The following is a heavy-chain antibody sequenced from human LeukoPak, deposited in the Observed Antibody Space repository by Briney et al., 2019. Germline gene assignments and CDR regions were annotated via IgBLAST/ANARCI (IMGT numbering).Heavy chain of an antibody. CDR3: ARGGGYDTDY. Sequence: PSXXXSXTCTVSGGSISSGGYYWSWIRQPPGKGLEWIGYIYYSGSTYYNPSLKSRITISINTSKNQFSLKLSSVTAADTAVYYCARGGGYDTDYWGQGTLVTVSS. CDR1: GGSISSGGYY. D-gene: IGHD5-12*01. CDR2: IYYSGST. J-gene: IGHJ4*02. V-gene: IGHV4-30-4*08.